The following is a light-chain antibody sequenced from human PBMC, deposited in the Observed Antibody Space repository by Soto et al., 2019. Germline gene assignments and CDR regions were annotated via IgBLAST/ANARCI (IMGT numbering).Light chain of an antibody. CDR1: RSNIGSNY. CDR3: GTWDSSLRAVV. Sequence: QSALTQPPSMSAAPGQKVTISCSGSRSNIGSNYVTWYQHLPGTAPKLVIYDNHQRPSGISDRFSGSKSGTSTTLVIAGIQTGDEADYYCGTWDSSLRAVVFGGGTKLTVL. CDR2: DNH. V-gene: IGLV1-51*01. J-gene: IGLJ2*01.